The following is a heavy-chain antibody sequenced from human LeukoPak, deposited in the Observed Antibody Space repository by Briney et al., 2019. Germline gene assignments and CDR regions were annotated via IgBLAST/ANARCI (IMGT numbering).Heavy chain of an antibody. CDR3: AKDLVGGNLFDY. V-gene: IGHV3-23*01. D-gene: IGHD2-2*01. CDR1: GFTFSTYA. Sequence: GGSLRLSCAASGFTFSTYAMTWVRQAPGKGLEWVSAISGSGGSTYYADSVKGRFTISRDNSKNTLYLQMNSLRAEDTAVYYCAKDLVGGNLFDYWGQGTLVTVSS. CDR2: ISGSGGST. J-gene: IGHJ4*02.